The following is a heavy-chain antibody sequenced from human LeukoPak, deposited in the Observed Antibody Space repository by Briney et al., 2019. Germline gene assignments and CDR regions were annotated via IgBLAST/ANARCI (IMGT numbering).Heavy chain of an antibody. J-gene: IGHJ6*03. CDR3: ARVGIVGATSYYYYYYMDV. V-gene: IGHV3-11*06. CDR1: GFTFSDYY. Sequence: GGSLRLSCAASGFTFSDYYMSWIRQAPGKGLEWVSYISSSSSYIYYADSVKGRFTISRDNAKNSLYLQMNSLRAEGTAVYYCARVGIVGATSYYYYYYMDVWGKGTTVTISS. CDR2: ISSSSSYI. D-gene: IGHD1-26*01.